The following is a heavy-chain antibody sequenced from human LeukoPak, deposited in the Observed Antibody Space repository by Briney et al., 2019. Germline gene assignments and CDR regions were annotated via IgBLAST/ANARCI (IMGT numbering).Heavy chain of an antibody. CDR3: ARDSFGYSGSWPGGFDP. CDR1: GGSISSYY. Sequence: PSETLSLTCTVSGGSISSYYWSWIRQPPGKGLEWIGYIYYSGSTNYNPSLKSRVTISVDTSKNQFSLKLSSVTAADTAVYYCARDSFGYSGSWPGGFDPWGQGTLVTVSS. D-gene: IGHD6-13*01. CDR2: IYYSGST. V-gene: IGHV4-59*01. J-gene: IGHJ5*02.